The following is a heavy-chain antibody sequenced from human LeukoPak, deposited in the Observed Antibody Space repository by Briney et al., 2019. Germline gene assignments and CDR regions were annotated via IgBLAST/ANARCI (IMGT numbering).Heavy chain of an antibody. Sequence: GGSLRLSCAASGFTFSSYSMNWVRQAPGKGLEWVSYISSSSSTIYYADSVKGRFTISRDNAKNSLYLQMNSLRAEDTALYYCARGHSSSSGYFDYWGQGTLVTVSS. CDR2: ISSSSSTI. V-gene: IGHV3-48*04. CDR3: ARGHSSSSGYFDY. D-gene: IGHD6-6*01. CDR1: GFTFSSYS. J-gene: IGHJ4*02.